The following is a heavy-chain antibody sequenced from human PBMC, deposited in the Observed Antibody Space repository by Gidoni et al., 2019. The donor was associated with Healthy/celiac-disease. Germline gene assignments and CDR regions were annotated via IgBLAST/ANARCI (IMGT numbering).Heavy chain of an antibody. Sequence: QVQLQQWGAGPLKPSETLSLTCAVYGGSFSGYYWSWIRQPPGKGLEWIGEINHSGSTNYNPSLKSRVTISVDTSKNQFSLKLSSVTAADTAVYYCARKEAVDIVVVPAAMQFFDYWGQGTLVTVSS. CDR3: ARKEAVDIVVVPAAMQFFDY. D-gene: IGHD2-2*03. V-gene: IGHV4-34*01. J-gene: IGHJ4*02. CDR2: INHSGST. CDR1: GGSFSGYY.